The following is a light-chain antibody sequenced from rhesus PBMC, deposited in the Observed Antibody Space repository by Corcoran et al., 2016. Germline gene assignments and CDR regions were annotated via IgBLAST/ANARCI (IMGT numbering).Light chain of an antibody. CDR1: QGVSRF. Sequence: DIQMTQSPSSLSASVGDTVTITCRASQGVSRFLNWFKQQPGKAPKLLFYASSSLESGVPPRFSGSGSGTDFTLTISSLQPEDFAVYYCHQHNTYPWTFGQGTKVEI. V-gene: IGKV1-28*03. J-gene: IGKJ1*01. CDR2: ASS. CDR3: HQHNTYPWT.